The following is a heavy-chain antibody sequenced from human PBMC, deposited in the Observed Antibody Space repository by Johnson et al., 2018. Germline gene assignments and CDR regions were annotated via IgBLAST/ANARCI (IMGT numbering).Heavy chain of an antibody. CDR3: ARGGYHANAFDI. CDR1: GGSISSYY. D-gene: IGHD2-2*01. Sequence: QVQLQESGPGLVKXSETLSLTCTVSGGSISSYYWSWIRQPPGKGLEWIGYIYYSGSTNYTPSLKSRVPISVDPSKNQFSLKLSSVTAADTAVYYVARGGYHANAFDIWGQGTMVTVSS. J-gene: IGHJ3*02. CDR2: IYYSGST. V-gene: IGHV4-59*01.